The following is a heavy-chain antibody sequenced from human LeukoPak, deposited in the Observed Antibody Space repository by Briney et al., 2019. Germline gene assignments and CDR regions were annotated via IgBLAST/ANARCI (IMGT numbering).Heavy chain of an antibody. CDR1: GFTFSSCG. J-gene: IGHJ4*02. V-gene: IGHV3-33*06. Sequence: GGSLRLSCAASGFTFSSCGMHWVRQAPGKGLEWVAVIWYDGGNKYYADSVKGRFTISRDNSKNTLYLQMNSLRAEDTAVYYCAKEASSSSPQFDYWGQGTLVTVSS. CDR3: AKEASSSSPQFDY. D-gene: IGHD6-13*01. CDR2: IWYDGGNK.